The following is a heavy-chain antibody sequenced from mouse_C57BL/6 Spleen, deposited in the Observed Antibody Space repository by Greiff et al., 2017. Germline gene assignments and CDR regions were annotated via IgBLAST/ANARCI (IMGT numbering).Heavy chain of an antibody. Sequence: EVMLVESGGGLVKPGGSLKLSCAASGFTFSDYGMHWVRQAPEKGLEWVAYISSGSSTIYYADTVKGRFTISRDNAKNTLFLQMTRLRSEDTAMYYCAKEGPYAMDYWGQGTSVTVSS. J-gene: IGHJ4*01. CDR3: AKEGPYAMDY. V-gene: IGHV5-17*01. CDR2: ISSGSSTI. CDR1: GFTFSDYG.